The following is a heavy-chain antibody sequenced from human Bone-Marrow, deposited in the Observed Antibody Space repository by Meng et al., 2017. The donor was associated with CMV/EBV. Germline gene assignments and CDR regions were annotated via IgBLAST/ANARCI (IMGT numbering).Heavy chain of an antibody. Sequence: GESLKISCAASGFTFSSYEMNWVRQAPGKGLEWVSYISSSGSTIYYADSVKGRFTISRDNAKNSLYLQMNSLRAEDTAVYYCARDRMVVTFYYYYGMDVWGHGTTVTVSS. CDR3: ARDRMVVTFYYYYGMDV. CDR1: GFTFSSYE. CDR2: ISSSGSTI. D-gene: IGHD4-23*01. J-gene: IGHJ6*01. V-gene: IGHV3-48*03.